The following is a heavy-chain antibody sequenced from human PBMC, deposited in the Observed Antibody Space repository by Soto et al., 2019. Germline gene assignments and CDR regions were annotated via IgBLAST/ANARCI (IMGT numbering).Heavy chain of an antibody. CDR1: GAYISDFS. D-gene: IGHD1-7*01. V-gene: IGHV4-4*07. CDR2: ITINGNT. Sequence: PSKTRSLTCRVSGAYISDFSWSWIRQPAGKGLEWIGRITINGNTQKNPSFKSRVTMSIETSRNHFSLNLQSATAADTSLYYCARGTGENWTYEAHWGTGTLVTVSS. CDR3: ARGTGENWTYEAH. J-gene: IGHJ1*01.